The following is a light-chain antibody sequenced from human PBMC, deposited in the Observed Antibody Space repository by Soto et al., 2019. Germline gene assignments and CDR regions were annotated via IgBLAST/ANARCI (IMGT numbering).Light chain of an antibody. J-gene: IGKJ2*01. Sequence: DIQMTQSASSLSASVGDRVTITCQASQVINNYLNWYQQKPGKAPKLLIYDISTLEIGVPTRFGGGGSGTDFTLTITGPQPEDFATYFCQQYETLPYTFGRGTKLEI. CDR1: QVINNY. CDR3: QQYETLPYT. V-gene: IGKV1-33*01. CDR2: DIS.